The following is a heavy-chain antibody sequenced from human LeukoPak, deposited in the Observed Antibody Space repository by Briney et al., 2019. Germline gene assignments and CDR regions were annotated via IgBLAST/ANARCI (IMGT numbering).Heavy chain of an antibody. D-gene: IGHD3-22*01. CDR3: ASLFDSSGYYQSHAFDI. J-gene: IGHJ3*02. CDR2: INYSGRT. Sequence: SETLSLTCAVHGGSFSGYYWSWIRQPPGKGPEWSGEINYSGRTNYNPSLKGRVTISVDTSKNQFSLKLSSVTAGDTAVYYCASLFDSSGYYQSHAFDIWGQGTMVTVSS. V-gene: IGHV4-34*01. CDR1: GGSFSGYY.